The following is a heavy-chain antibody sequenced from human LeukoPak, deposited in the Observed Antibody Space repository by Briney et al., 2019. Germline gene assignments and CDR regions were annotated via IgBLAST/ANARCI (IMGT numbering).Heavy chain of an antibody. V-gene: IGHV3-23*01. CDR1: GFTFSSYV. CDR2: ISGSGGST. CDR3: AKSHDSSGSDY. Sequence: GSLRLSCAASGFTFSSYVMSWVRQAPGKGLEWVSAISGSGGSTYYADSVKGRFTISRDNSKNTLYMQMNSLRAEDTAVYYCAKSHDSSGSDYWGQGTLVTVSP. D-gene: IGHD3-22*01. J-gene: IGHJ4*02.